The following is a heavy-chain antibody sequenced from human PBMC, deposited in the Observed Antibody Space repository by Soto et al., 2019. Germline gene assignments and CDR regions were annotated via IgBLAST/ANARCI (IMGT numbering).Heavy chain of an antibody. D-gene: IGHD1-7*01. V-gene: IGHV4-4*02. Sequence: LSLPCAVSGGSFTSNNWWTWVRQPPGQGLEWIGEIYRTGSTNYNPSLKSRVTISLDKSENQFSLKVTSLTAADTAVYYCASRDPGTSVDYWGQGTLVTVSS. CDR1: GGSFTSNNW. CDR3: ASRDPGTSVDY. J-gene: IGHJ4*02. CDR2: IYRTGST.